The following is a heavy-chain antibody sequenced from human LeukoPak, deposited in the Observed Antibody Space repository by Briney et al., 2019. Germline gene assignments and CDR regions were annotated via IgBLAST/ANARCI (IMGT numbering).Heavy chain of an antibody. Sequence: RSLRLSCAASGFIFSSFGMHWVRQAPGKGLEWVTLISYDGGNKYYADSVKGRFTISRDNSKHTLYLQMNSLRAEDTAVYYCAKDQAYYDFWSGYSPIDYWGQGTLVTVSS. CDR2: ISYDGGNK. D-gene: IGHD3-3*01. V-gene: IGHV3-30*18. CDR1: GFIFSSFG. J-gene: IGHJ4*02. CDR3: AKDQAYYDFWSGYSPIDY.